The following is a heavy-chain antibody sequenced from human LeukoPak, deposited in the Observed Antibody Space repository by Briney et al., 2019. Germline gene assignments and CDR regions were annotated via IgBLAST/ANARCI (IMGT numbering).Heavy chain of an antibody. V-gene: IGHV4-39*01. Sequence: SETLSLTCTVSGGSLSSSSYYWGWIRQPPGKGLEWIGSIYYSGRTYYNPSLKSRVTISVDTSKNQCSRKLSSVTAADTAVYYCARHSWNVYERITSTFDPWGQGTLVTVSS. J-gene: IGHJ5*02. CDR2: IYYSGRT. CDR3: ARHSWNVYERITSTFDP. D-gene: IGHD1-1*01. CDR1: GGSLSSSSYY.